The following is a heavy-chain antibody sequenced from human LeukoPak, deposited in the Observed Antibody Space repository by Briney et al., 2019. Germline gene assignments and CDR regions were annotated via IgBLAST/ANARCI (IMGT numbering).Heavy chain of an antibody. V-gene: IGHV4-39*07. Sequence: PSETLSLTCTVSGGSLISYYWGWIRQPPGKGLEWIGTHSHSGSAYYNPSLRSRITMSLDTSENQLSLKLYSVTAADTAIYYCARYQTGTMFAVWGQGTLVTISS. CDR1: GGSLISYY. CDR3: ARYQTGTMFAV. CDR2: HSHSGSA. J-gene: IGHJ4*02. D-gene: IGHD1/OR15-1a*01.